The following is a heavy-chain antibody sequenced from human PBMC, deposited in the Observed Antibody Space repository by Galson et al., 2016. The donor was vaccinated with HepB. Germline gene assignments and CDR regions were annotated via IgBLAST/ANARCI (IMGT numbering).Heavy chain of an antibody. J-gene: IGHJ4*02. CDR1: GGSISSGGYY. Sequence: TLSLTCTVSGGSISSGGYYWSWIRQPPGKGLEWIGYISSSGSAYYNPSLRSRFTISVDTSKNQFSVKTTSVTTADTAIYYCARGFAERWLQLPLPYVDYWGRGTLVTVSS. V-gene: IGHV4-31*03. CDR2: ISSSGSA. CDR3: ARGFAERWLQLPLPYVDY. D-gene: IGHD5-24*01.